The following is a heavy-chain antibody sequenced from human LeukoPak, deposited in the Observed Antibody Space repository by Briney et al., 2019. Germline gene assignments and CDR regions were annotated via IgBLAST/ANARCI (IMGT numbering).Heavy chain of an antibody. CDR1: DDSITMYY. V-gene: IGHV4-59*01. D-gene: IGHD4-11*01. Sequence: SETLSLSCTVSDDSITMYYWTWIRQPPGKGLEWIGYVDHTGSTKFNPSLNGRVSISRDTSNNFFSLRLRSVTAADTAVYFCARGRVSSSTWYSTYYYFFYMDFWGKGTTVTVSS. CDR2: VDHTGST. J-gene: IGHJ6*03. CDR3: ARGRVSSSTWYSTYYYFFYMDF.